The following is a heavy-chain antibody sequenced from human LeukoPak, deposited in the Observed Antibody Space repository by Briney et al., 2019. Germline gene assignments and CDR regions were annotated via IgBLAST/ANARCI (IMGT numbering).Heavy chain of an antibody. J-gene: IGHJ4*02. D-gene: IGHD4-17*01. CDR2: IYSGGST. CDR1: RFTFRSYE. V-gene: IGHV3-53*01. CDR3: ARGYGDYVDY. Sequence: PGGSLRLSCAASRFTFRSYEMNWVRQAPGKGLEWVSVIYSGGSTYYADSVKGRFTISRDNSKNTLYLQMNSLRAEDTAVYYCARGYGDYVDYWGQGTLVTVSS.